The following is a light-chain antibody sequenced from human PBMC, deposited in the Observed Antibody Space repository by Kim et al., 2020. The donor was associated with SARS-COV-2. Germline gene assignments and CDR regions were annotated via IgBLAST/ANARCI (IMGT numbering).Light chain of an antibody. CDR3: QQTDSFPLT. J-gene: IGKJ4*01. CDR2: TAS. CDR1: QGISTW. Sequence: PSVGDRVTITCRASQGISTWLAWYQQKPGKAPKLLIHTASTLQSGVSSRFSGSGSGTDFTLTISSLQPEDSATYDCQQTDSFPLTFGGGTKVDIK. V-gene: IGKV1-12*01.